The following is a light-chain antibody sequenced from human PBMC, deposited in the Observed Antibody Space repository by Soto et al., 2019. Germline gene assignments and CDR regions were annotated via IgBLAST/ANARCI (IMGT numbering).Light chain of an antibody. CDR2: GAS. Sequence: EIVMTQSPATLSVSPGERATLSCRASQSVSSNLAWYQQKTGQAPRLLIYGASTRATGIPARFSGSGSGTEFTLTISSLQSEDFAVYYCQQYNNCPPTFGQGTKVEIK. CDR3: QQYNNCPPT. J-gene: IGKJ1*01. V-gene: IGKV3-15*01. CDR1: QSVSSN.